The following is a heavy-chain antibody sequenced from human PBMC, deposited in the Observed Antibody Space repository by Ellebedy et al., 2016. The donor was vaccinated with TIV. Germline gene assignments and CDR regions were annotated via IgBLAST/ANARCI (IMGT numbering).Heavy chain of an antibody. V-gene: IGHV4-59*13. CDR3: ARGWSRDDAFDI. Sequence: SETLSLTXTVSGGSISSYYWSWIRQPPGKGLDWIGEINHSGSTNYNPSLKSRVTISVDTSKNQFSLKLSSVTAADTAVYYCARGWSRDDAFDIWGQGTMVTVSS. CDR1: GGSISSYY. CDR2: INHSGST. D-gene: IGHD3-3*01. J-gene: IGHJ3*02.